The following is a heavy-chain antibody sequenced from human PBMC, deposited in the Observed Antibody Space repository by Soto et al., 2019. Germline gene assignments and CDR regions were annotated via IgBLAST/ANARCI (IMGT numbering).Heavy chain of an antibody. Sequence: PSETLSLTCTVSGGSISSYYWSWIRQPPGKGLEWIGYIYYSGSTNYNPSLKSRVTISVDTSKNQFSLKLSSVTAADTAVYYCARDRLSGYYDSSGYYKSTRHYGMDVWGQGTTVTVSS. CDR2: IYYSGST. V-gene: IGHV4-59*01. D-gene: IGHD3-22*01. J-gene: IGHJ6*02. CDR1: GGSISSYY. CDR3: ARDRLSGYYDSSGYYKSTRHYGMDV.